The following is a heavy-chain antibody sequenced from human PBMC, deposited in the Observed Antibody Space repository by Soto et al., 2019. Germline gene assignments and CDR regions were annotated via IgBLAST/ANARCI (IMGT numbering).Heavy chain of an antibody. J-gene: IGHJ6*02. CDR2: IHYSGTT. V-gene: IGHV4-31*03. CDR1: GGTIRSGGHY. CDR3: ARMPYYDFLTGNIGDYYYGVDV. D-gene: IGHD3-9*01. Sequence: QVQLQESGPGLVKPSQTLSLTCTVSGGTIRSGGHYWSWIRQVPGKGLQWMGYIHYSGTTYSNPSLKSRLSISVDKSKNQFSRSLSSVTAADTAVYYCARMPYYDFLTGNIGDYYYGVDVWGQGTTVTVSS.